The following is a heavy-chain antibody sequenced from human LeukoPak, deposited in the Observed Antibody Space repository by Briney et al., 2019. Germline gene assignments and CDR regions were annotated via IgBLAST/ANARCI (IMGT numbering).Heavy chain of an antibody. V-gene: IGHV4-59*01. CDR1: GGSISSYY. CDR3: ARAWGVKSYYNVRDAFDI. Sequence: SETPSLTCTVSGGSISSYYWSWIRQPPGKGLEWIGYIYYSGSTNYNPSLKSRVTISVDTSKNQFSLKLSSVTAADTAVYYCARAWGVKSYYNVRDAFDIWGQGTMVTVSS. D-gene: IGHD3-10*01. J-gene: IGHJ3*02. CDR2: IYYSGST.